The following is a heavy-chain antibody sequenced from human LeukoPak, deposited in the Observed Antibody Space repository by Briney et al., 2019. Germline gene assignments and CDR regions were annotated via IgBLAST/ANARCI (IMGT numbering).Heavy chain of an antibody. V-gene: IGHV4-61*08. CDR2: IYYSGST. CDR1: GGSINNGGYY. D-gene: IGHD2-2*02. CDR3: ARGLGDIVVVPAAIRDYYYYMDV. Sequence: SETLSLTCTVSGGSINNGGYYWSWIRQHPGKGLEWIGYIYYSGSTNFNPSLKSRVTISVDTSKNQFSLKLSSVTAADTAVYYCARGLGDIVVVPAAIRDYYYYMDVWGKGTTVTVSS. J-gene: IGHJ6*03.